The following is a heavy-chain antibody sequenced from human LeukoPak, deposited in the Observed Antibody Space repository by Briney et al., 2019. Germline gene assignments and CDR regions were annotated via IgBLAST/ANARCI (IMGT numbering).Heavy chain of an antibody. CDR1: GFTFSSYG. V-gene: IGHV3-30*18. J-gene: IGHJ4*02. Sequence: GRSLRLSCAASGFTFSSYGMHWVRQAPGKGLEWVAVISYDGSNKYYADSVKGRFTISRDNSKNTLYLQMNSLRAEDMSVYYCAKDRDIVVVPGGIRQGLDHWGQGTLVTVSS. CDR2: ISYDGSNK. D-gene: IGHD2-2*01. CDR3: AKDRDIVVVPGGIRQGLDH.